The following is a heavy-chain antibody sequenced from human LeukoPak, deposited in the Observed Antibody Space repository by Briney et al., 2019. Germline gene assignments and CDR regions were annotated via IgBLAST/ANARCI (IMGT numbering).Heavy chain of an antibody. CDR1: GGSISGTYY. CDR3: ARDTRRDSNYFDY. CDR2: IYYTGTT. Sequence: SETLSLTCTVSGGSISGTYYWSWIRQPPGKGLEWIGYIYYTGTTDSNPSLKSRVTISLDTSKNQFSLKLSSVTAADTAVYYCARDTRRDSNYFDYWGQGTLVTVSS. J-gene: IGHJ4*02. D-gene: IGHD2-21*02. V-gene: IGHV4-59*12.